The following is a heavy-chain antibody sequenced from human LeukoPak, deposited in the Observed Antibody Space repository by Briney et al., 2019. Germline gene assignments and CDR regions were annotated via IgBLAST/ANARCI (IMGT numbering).Heavy chain of an antibody. CDR1: GFTFSSYS. Sequence: PGGSLRLSCAASGFTFSSYSMNWVRQAPGKGLEWVSSISSSSSYIYYADSVKGRFTISRDNSKNTLYLQMNSLRVEDTAVYYCAKDYCSSTSCYWFDPWGQGTLVTVSS. D-gene: IGHD2-2*01. J-gene: IGHJ5*02. V-gene: IGHV3-21*01. CDR3: AKDYCSSTSCYWFDP. CDR2: ISSSSSYI.